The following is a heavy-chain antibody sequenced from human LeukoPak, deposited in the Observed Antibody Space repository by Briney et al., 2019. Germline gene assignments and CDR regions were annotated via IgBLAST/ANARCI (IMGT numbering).Heavy chain of an antibody. CDR1: GFTFSSYT. CDR2: ITSSSDYI. J-gene: IGHJ5*02. Sequence: PGGSLRLSCTASGFTFSSYTMNWVRQAPGKGLEWVSSITSSSDYIYYADSVKGRFTIPRDNAENSLHLQMNSLRAEDTAVYFCAREFKSGYGMWTWGQGTLVTVSS. D-gene: IGHD5-18*01. V-gene: IGHV3-21*01. CDR3: AREFKSGYGMWT.